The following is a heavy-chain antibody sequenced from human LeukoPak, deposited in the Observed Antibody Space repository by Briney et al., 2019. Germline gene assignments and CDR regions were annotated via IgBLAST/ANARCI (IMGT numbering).Heavy chain of an antibody. CDR3: ARGRYEFSAGMDV. CDR2: IYIGGRT. D-gene: IGHD5-12*01. CDR1: GFTVSXXX. V-gene: IGHV3-53*01. Sequence: GGSLRLSCXASGFTVSXXXXXXXXLAPGKGLXXXSVIYIGGRTNYADSVRGRFTISRDXSKNTLYLQMNSLRAEDTAVYYCARGRYEFSAGMDVWGQGTTVTVSS. J-gene: IGHJ6*02.